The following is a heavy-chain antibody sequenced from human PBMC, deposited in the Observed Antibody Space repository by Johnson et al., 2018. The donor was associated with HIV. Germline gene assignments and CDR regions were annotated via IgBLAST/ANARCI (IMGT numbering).Heavy chain of an antibody. Sequence: VQLVESGGGVVRPGGSLRLSCAASGFTFDDYGMSWVRQAPGKGLEWVSGINWNGGSTYYADSVKGRFTISRDNSKNTLYLPMNSLRAEDTAGHYCAKESKWESRTTHALDMWGQGTMVTVSS. CDR1: GFTFDDYG. V-gene: IGHV3-20*04. D-gene: IGHD1-26*01. CDR3: AKESKWESRTTHALDM. CDR2: INWNGGST. J-gene: IGHJ3*02.